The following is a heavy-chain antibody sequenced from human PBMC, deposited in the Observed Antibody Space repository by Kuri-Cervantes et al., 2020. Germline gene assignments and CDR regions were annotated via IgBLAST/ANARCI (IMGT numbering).Heavy chain of an antibody. CDR1: GFTFDDYA. V-gene: IGHV3-9*01. D-gene: IGHD4-17*01. Sequence: GGSLRLSCAASGFTFDDYAMHWVRQVPGKGLEWVSGISWNSGIIGYADSVKGRFTNSRDNAKNSLYLQMNSLRAEDTALYYCAKEGDYGVYFDYWGRGTLVTVSS. J-gene: IGHJ4*02. CDR2: ISWNSGII. CDR3: AKEGDYGVYFDY.